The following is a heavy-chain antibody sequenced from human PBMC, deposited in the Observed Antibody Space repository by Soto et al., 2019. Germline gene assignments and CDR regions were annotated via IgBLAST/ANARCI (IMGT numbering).Heavy chain of an antibody. D-gene: IGHD5-18*01. CDR1: GGSFSGYY. V-gene: IGHV4-34*01. J-gene: IGHJ6*02. Sequence: QVQLQQWGAGLLKPSETLSLTCAVYGGSFSGYYWSWIRQPPGKGLEWIGEINHSGSTNYNPSLKSRVTISIDTSKNQFSLKLSSVTAADTAVYYCARRETQLNYYGMDVWGQGTTVTVSS. CDR2: INHSGST. CDR3: ARRETQLNYYGMDV.